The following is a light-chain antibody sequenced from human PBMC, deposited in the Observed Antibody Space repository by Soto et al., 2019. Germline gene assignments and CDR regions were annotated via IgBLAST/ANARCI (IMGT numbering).Light chain of an antibody. J-gene: IGLJ2*01. CDR1: SSDVGGYNY. Sequence: QSALTQPASVSGSPGQSITISCTGTSSDVGGYNYVSWYQQHPGKAPKLMIYDVSNRPSGVSNRFSGSKSGNTASLTISGLQAEDEADYYCSSYTSSSTFSVVFGGGTQLTVL. V-gene: IGLV2-14*01. CDR3: SSYTSSSTFSVV. CDR2: DVS.